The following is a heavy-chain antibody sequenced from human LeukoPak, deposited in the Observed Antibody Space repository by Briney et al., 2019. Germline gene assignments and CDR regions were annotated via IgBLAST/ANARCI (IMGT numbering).Heavy chain of an antibody. CDR2: ISSGGST. J-gene: IGHJ4*02. CDR1: GFTVSSNY. CDR3: GRDLIGTAASWDC. Sequence: GGSLRLSCAASGFTVSSNYMSWVRQGPGKGLEWVSVISSGGSTYYADSVTGRFTISRDNSKNTLYPQMNSLRVEDTAVYYCGRDLIGTAASWDCWGQGTLVTVSS. V-gene: IGHV3-53*01. D-gene: IGHD6-25*01.